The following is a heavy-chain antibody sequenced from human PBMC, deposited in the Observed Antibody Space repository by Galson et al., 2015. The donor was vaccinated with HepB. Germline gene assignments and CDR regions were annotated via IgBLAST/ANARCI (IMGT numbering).Heavy chain of an antibody. V-gene: IGHV4-39*01. D-gene: IGHD3-16*01. CDR1: GGSISSSY. J-gene: IGHJ4*02. CDR3: GRQRGPWGPSLDY. CDR2: IYYSGST. Sequence: ETLSLTCTVSGGSISSSYWGWIRQPPGKGLEWIGSIYYSGSTYYNPSLRSRLTISVDTSKNQFSLNLTSVTAADMAVYYCGRQRGPWGPSLDYWGQGILVTVSS.